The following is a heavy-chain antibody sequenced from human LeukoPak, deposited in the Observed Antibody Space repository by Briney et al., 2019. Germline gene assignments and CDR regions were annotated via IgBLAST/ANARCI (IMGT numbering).Heavy chain of an antibody. CDR1: GFTFSSYA. Sequence: PGGSLRLSCAASGFTFSSYAMHWVRQAPGKGLEYVSAISSNGGSTYYANSVKGRFTISRDNSKNTLYLQMGSLRAEDMAVYYCARDRLSGGWAIDYWGQGTLVTVSS. CDR2: ISSNGGST. J-gene: IGHJ4*02. V-gene: IGHV3-64*01. D-gene: IGHD6-19*01. CDR3: ARDRLSGGWAIDY.